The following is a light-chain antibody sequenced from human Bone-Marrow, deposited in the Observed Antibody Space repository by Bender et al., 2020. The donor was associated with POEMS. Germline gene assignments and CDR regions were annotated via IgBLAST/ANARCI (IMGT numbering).Light chain of an antibody. J-gene: IGLJ3*02. CDR2: KES. V-gene: IGLV3-25*03. CDR3: QSADTSGTYWM. Sequence: SYKLTQPPSVSQFSAQTARITCSGDTLSRRFVFWYQQKSGQAPRLIMKKESERPSGIPERSSGSGSGATVTLTISGVQAEDEDDYYCQSADTSGTYWMFGGGTKLTVL. CDR1: TLSRRF.